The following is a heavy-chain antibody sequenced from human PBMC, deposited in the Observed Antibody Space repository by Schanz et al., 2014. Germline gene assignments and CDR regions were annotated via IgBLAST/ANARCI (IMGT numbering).Heavy chain of an antibody. V-gene: IGHV4-39*07. D-gene: IGHD1-26*01. CDR3: ARLGSPHCATSDCHHDWFGP. CDR1: GGSISSRSYF. Sequence: QLQLQESGPGLVKPSETLSLTCTVSGGSISSRSYFWGWIRQPPGKGLEWIGSIYNSGSTYYNPSLKSRVTISVDTSKNQFSLKLSSVTAADTAVYYCARLGSPHCATSDCHHDWFGPWGQGTLVTVSS. J-gene: IGHJ5*02. CDR2: IYNSGST.